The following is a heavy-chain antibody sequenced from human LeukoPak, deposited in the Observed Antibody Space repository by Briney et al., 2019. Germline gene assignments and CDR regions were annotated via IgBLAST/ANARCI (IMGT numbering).Heavy chain of an antibody. CDR1: GGSINTYY. Sequence: SETLSLTCSVSGGSINTYYWSWIRQPPGKGLEWIGRIYASGTTNYNPSLKSRVTMSVDTSKNEFSLNLISVTAADTAVFYCARQGMGDHRVFDYWGQGTLVTVSS. CDR2: IYASGTT. D-gene: IGHD2-21*02. CDR3: ARQGMGDHRVFDY. J-gene: IGHJ4*02. V-gene: IGHV4-4*07.